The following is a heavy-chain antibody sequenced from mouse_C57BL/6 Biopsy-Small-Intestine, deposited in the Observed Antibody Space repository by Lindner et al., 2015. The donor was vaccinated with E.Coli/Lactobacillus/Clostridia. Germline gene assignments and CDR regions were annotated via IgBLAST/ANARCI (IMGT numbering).Heavy chain of an antibody. CDR1: GYTFTNYW. D-gene: IGHD1-1*01. V-gene: IGHV1-63*01. Sequence: VQLQESGAELVRPGTSVKMSCKASGYTFTNYWIGWAKQRPGHGLEWIGDIYPGGSYTNYNEKFKGKATLTADKSSSTAYMQFSSLTSEDSAIYYCARENYGSSYFDYWGQGTTLTVSS. J-gene: IGHJ2*01. CDR2: IYPGGSYT. CDR3: ARENYGSSYFDY.